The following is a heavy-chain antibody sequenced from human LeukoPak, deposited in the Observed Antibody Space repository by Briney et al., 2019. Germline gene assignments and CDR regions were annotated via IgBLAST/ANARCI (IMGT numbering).Heavy chain of an antibody. CDR3: AREGYTYGLASGLFDY. CDR1: GGSFSGYY. V-gene: IGHV4-34*01. D-gene: IGHD5-18*01. J-gene: IGHJ4*02. CDR2: INDGGST. Sequence: PSETLSLTCAVYGGSFSGYYWSWIRQPPGKGLEWIGDINDGGSTNYNPSLKSRVTISVDTSKNQFSLSLSSVTAADTAVYYCAREGYTYGLASGLFDYWGQGTLVSVSS.